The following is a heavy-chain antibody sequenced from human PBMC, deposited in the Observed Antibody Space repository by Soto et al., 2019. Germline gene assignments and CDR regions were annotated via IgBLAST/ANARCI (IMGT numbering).Heavy chain of an antibody. CDR1: GGSISSYY. CDR2: IYYSGST. Sequence: SETLSLTCTVSGGSISSYYWSWIRQPPGKGLEWIGYIYYSGSTNYNPSLKSRVTISVDTSKNQFSLKLSSVTAADTAVYYCARDRGDYGDAFTFDPWGQGTLVTVPQ. D-gene: IGHD4-17*01. V-gene: IGHV4-59*01. J-gene: IGHJ5*02. CDR3: ARDRGDYGDAFTFDP.